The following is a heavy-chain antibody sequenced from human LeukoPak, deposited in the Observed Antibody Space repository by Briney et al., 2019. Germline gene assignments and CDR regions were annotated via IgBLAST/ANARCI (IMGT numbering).Heavy chain of an antibody. CDR3: ARDICSDGVCYYGMDV. V-gene: IGHV3-21*01. J-gene: IGHJ6*02. D-gene: IGHD2-8*01. CDR2: ISSSSSYI. Sequence: GGSLRLSCAASGFTFSSYSMNWVRQAPGKGLEWVSSISSSSSYIYYADSVKGRFTISRDNAKNSLYLQMNSLRAEDTAVYYCARDICSDGVCYYGMDVWGQGTTVTVSS. CDR1: GFTFSSYS.